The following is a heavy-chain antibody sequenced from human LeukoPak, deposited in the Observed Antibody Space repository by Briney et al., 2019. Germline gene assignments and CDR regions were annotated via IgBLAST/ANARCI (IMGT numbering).Heavy chain of an antibody. CDR2: IWYDGSNK. J-gene: IGHJ5*02. V-gene: IGHV3-33*01. D-gene: IGHD3-10*01. Sequence: GGSLRLSCAASGFTFSSYGMHWVRQAPGKGLEWVAVIWYDGSNKYYADSVKGRSTISRDNSKNTLYLQMNSLRAEDTAVYYCARGKWVRGVNENVNNWFDPWGQGTLVTVSS. CDR3: ARGKWVRGVNENVNNWFDP. CDR1: GFTFSSYG.